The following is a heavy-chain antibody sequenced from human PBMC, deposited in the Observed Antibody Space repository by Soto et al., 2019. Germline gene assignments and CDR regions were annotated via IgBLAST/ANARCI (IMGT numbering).Heavy chain of an antibody. CDR1: GYEFDNYG. J-gene: IGHJ3*01. D-gene: IGHD3-10*01. V-gene: IGHV1-18*01. Sequence: QVQLVQSGAEVKNPGASVTVSCKASGYEFDNYGISWVRQAPGQGLEWVGWISGYNGNTNSAENFHGRVTMTRDTSTRIAYMELKSLRSDDTAVYYCARGLTRFGESTDPCDVWGQGTMVTVSS. CDR3: ARGLTRFGESTDPCDV. CDR2: ISGYNGNT.